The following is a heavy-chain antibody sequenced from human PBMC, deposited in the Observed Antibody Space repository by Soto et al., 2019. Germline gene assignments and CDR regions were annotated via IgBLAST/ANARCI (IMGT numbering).Heavy chain of an antibody. Sequence: QVQLVESGGGLVKPGGSLRLSCAASGFTFSDYYMSWIRQAPGKGLEWVSYISSSGSTIYYADSVKGRFTISRDNAKNALYLQMNSLRAEDTAVYYCARDPIEAVTVVFFGYYYYYMEFWGKGTTVTVSS. CDR2: ISSSGSTI. CDR3: ARDPIEAVTVVFFGYYYYYMEF. V-gene: IGHV3-11*01. D-gene: IGHD3-3*01. J-gene: IGHJ6*03. CDR1: GFTFSDYY.